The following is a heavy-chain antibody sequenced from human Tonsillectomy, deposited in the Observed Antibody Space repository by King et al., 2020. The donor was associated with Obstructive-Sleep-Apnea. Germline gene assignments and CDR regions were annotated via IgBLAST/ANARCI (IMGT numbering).Heavy chain of an antibody. J-gene: IGHJ3*02. V-gene: IGHV3-33*06. D-gene: IGHD6-19*01. CDR3: AKDRAVAGPLGVFDI. CDR1: GFTFSIYG. CDR2: IWHHGSNE. Sequence: VQLVESGGGVVQPGRSLRLSCAASGFTFSIYGMHCGRQAPGKGLEWVAVIWHHGSNEYSADSVKGRFTISRDNSKNTLYLEMNSLRAADTALYYCAKDRAVAGPLGVFDIWGQGTMVTVSS.